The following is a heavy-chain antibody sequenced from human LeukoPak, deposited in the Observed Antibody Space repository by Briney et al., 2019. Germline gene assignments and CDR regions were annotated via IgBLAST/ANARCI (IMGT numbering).Heavy chain of an antibody. J-gene: IGHJ6*03. Sequence: GGSLRLSCAASGFTFSSYAMSWVRQAPGKGLEWVSPISGSGSSTYYADSVKGRFTISRDNSKNTLYLQMNSLRAEDTAIYYCAKSGANYYYSYMDVWGKGTTVTVSS. V-gene: IGHV3-23*01. CDR3: AKSGANYYYSYMDV. D-gene: IGHD7-27*01. CDR2: ISGSGSST. CDR1: GFTFSSYA.